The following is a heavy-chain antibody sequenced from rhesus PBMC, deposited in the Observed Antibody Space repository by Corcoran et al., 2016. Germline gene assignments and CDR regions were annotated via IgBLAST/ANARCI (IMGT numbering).Heavy chain of an antibody. Sequence: QVQLQESGPGLVKPSETLSLTCAVSGGSISGGYGWSWIRQPPGKGLEWIGHIFGSIGSTYYNPSLRRRATYSRDTSKDQFSLKLSSVTAADTAMYYCARVTIFGLVVNWYFDLWGPGTPITISS. D-gene: IGHD3-3*01. V-gene: IGHV4S7*01. CDR2: IFGSIGST. CDR3: ARVTIFGLVVNWYFDL. CDR1: GGSISGGYG. J-gene: IGHJ2*01.